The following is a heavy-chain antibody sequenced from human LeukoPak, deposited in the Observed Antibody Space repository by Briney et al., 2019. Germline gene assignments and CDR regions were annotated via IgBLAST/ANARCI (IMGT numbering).Heavy chain of an antibody. Sequence: GGSLRLSCAASGFTFSNAWMSWVRQAPGKGLEWVSGISWNSGSIGYADSVKGRFTISRDNAKNSLYLQMNSLRAEDTALYYCAKDRSRGWFDAFDIWGQGTMVTVSS. V-gene: IGHV3-9*01. D-gene: IGHD6-19*01. CDR3: AKDRSRGWFDAFDI. CDR1: GFTFSNAW. J-gene: IGHJ3*02. CDR2: ISWNSGSI.